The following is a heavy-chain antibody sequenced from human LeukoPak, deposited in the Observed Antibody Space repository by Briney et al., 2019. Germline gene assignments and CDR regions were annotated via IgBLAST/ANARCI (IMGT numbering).Heavy chain of an antibody. J-gene: IGHJ4*02. CDR3: ALVATITALFDY. D-gene: IGHD5-12*01. CDR1: GGSISSYY. CDR2: IYYSGST. Sequence: PSETLSLTCTVSGGSISSYYWSWIRQPPGKGLGWIGYIYYSGSTNYNPSLKSRVTISVDTSKNQFSLKLSSVTAADTAVYYCALVATITALFDYWGQGTLVTVSS. V-gene: IGHV4-59*01.